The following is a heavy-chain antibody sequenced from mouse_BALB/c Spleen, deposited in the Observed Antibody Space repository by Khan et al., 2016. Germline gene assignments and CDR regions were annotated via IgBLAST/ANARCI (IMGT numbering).Heavy chain of an antibody. Sequence: EVELVESGGGLVKPGGSLKLSCAASGFTFSDYYMYWVRQPPEKRLEWVATISDGGAYTYYPDSVKGRFNISRDNAKNNLYLQMSSLKSEDTAMYYCARTYGNYGYFDVWGAGTTVTVSS. CDR3: ARTYGNYGYFDV. J-gene: IGHJ1*01. D-gene: IGHD1-1*02. V-gene: IGHV5-4*02. CDR2: ISDGGAYT. CDR1: GFTFSDYY.